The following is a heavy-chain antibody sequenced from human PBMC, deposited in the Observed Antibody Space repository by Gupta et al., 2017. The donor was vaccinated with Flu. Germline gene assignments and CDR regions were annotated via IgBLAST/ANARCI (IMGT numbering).Heavy chain of an antibody. CDR3: AKSRYSYGSVDY. Sequence: EVQLLESGGGLVQPGDSLRLSCAASGFTFSNFAMTWVRQAPGKGLEWVSTISGSGAGTYYGDSMRGRFTISRDNSKNTVYLQMNGLRAEDTAFYYCAKSRYSYGSVDYWGQGTLVTVSS. D-gene: IGHD5-18*01. CDR2: ISGSGAGT. J-gene: IGHJ4*02. V-gene: IGHV3-23*01. CDR1: GFTFSNFA.